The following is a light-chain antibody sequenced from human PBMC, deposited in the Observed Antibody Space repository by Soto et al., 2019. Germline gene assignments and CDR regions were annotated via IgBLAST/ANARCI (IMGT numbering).Light chain of an antibody. V-gene: IGKV1-5*03. CDR1: QSISRW. Sequence: DIQMTPSPSTLSASVVDRVTITCRASQSISRWLAWYQQKPGKAPKLLIYKASSLESGVPSRFSGSGSGTDFTLTISGLEPEDFAVYYCQQYGYSLTFGGGTKVDI. CDR3: QQYGYSLT. J-gene: IGKJ4*01. CDR2: KAS.